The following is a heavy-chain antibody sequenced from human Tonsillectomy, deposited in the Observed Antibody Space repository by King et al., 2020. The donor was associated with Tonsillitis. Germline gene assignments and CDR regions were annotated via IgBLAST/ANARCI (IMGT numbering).Heavy chain of an antibody. CDR3: ARDGLVGATPVDAFDI. J-gene: IGHJ3*02. CDR1: GFTVSSNY. D-gene: IGHD1-26*01. CDR2: IYSGGST. V-gene: IGHV3-66*01. Sequence: VQLVQSGGGLVQPGGSLRLSCAASGFTVSSNYMSWVRQAPGKGLEWVSVIYSGGSTYYADSVKGRFTISRDNSKNTLYLQMNSLRAEDTAVYYCARDGLVGATPVDAFDILGQGTMVTVSS.